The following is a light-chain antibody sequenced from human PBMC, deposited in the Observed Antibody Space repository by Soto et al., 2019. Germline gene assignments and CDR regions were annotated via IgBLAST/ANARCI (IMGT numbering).Light chain of an antibody. CDR1: QSVSNNY. V-gene: IGKV3-20*01. Sequence: IVLTQSPGTLALSPGERATLSCRARQSVSNNYLAWYQQKPGQAPTLLIYGASNRATGIPDRFSGSGSGTDFTLTISRLEPEDFAVYYCHQYGSSGTFGQGTKVDIK. J-gene: IGKJ1*01. CDR3: HQYGSSGT. CDR2: GAS.